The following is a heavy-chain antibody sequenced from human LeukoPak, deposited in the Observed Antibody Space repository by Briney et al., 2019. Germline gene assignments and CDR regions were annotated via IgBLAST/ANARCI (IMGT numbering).Heavy chain of an antibody. D-gene: IGHD6-13*01. CDR2: ISAYNGNT. Sequence: ASVKVSCKASGGTFSNSAISWVRQAPGQGLEWMGWISAYNGNTNYAQKLQGRVTMTTDTSTSTAYMELRRLRSDDTAVYYCARDQHDVGNGHSSSWRGFFHPGRANWFDPWGQGTLVTVSS. V-gene: IGHV1-18*01. CDR1: GGTFSNSA. CDR3: ARDQHDVGNGHSSSWRGFFHPGRANWFDP. J-gene: IGHJ5*02.